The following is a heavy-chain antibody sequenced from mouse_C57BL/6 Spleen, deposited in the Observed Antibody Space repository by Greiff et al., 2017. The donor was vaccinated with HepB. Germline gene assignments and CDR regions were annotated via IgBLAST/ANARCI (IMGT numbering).Heavy chain of an antibody. CDR2: IDPENGDT. Sequence: EVQRVESGAELVRPGASVKLSCTASGFNIKDDYMHWVKQRPEQGLEWIGWIDPENGDTEYASKFQGKATITADTSSNTAYLQLSSLTSEDTAVYYCTPNFYYAMDYWGQGTSVTVSS. V-gene: IGHV14-4*01. CDR1: GFNIKDDY. J-gene: IGHJ4*01. CDR3: TPNFYYAMDY. D-gene: IGHD4-1*02.